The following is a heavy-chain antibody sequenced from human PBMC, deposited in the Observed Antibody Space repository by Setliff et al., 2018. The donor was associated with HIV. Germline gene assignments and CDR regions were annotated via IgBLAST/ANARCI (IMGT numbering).Heavy chain of an antibody. J-gene: IGHJ4*02. CDR3: ARHAATWYYDSSGHHFDY. CDR2: ISANNGNT. V-gene: IGHV1-18*01. D-gene: IGHD3-22*01. Sequence: GASVKVSCKASGYTFTRYGISWVRQAPGQGLEWMGWISANNGNTNYAQKLQGRVTMTTDTSTSTAYMELRSLRSDDTAVYYCARHAATWYYDSSGHHFDYWGQGTLVTVSS. CDR1: GYTFTRYG.